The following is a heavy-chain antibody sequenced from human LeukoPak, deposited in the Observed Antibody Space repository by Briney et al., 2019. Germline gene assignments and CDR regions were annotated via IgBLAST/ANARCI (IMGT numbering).Heavy chain of an antibody. J-gene: IGHJ4*02. V-gene: IGHV3-21*01. CDR3: ARDRGYFDN. Sequence: PGGSLRPSCAASGFTFSIYSMNWVRQAPRKGLEWLSSITSSSNYIYYADSVKGRFTISRDNVQNSLYLQMNSLRAEDTAMYYCARDRGYFDNWGQGTLVTVSS. CDR1: GFTFSIYS. CDR2: ITSSSNYI.